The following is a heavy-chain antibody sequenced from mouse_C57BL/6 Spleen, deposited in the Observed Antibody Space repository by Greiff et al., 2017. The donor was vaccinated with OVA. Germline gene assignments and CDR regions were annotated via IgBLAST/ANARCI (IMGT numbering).Heavy chain of an antibody. CDR3: ARSLHYYGTAWFAY. J-gene: IGHJ3*01. V-gene: IGHV1-18*01. CDR2: INPNNGGT. CDR1: GYTFTDYN. Sequence: VQLQQSGPELVKPGASVTIPCKASGYTFTDYNMDWVKQSHGKSLEWIGDINPNNGGTIYNQKFKGKATLTVDKSSSTAYMELRSLTSEDTAVYYGARSLHYYGTAWFAYWGQGTLVTVSA. D-gene: IGHD1-2*01.